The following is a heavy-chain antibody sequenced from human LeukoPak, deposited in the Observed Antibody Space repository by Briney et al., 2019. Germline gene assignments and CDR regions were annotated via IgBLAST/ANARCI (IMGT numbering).Heavy chain of an antibody. J-gene: IGHJ4*02. V-gene: IGHV3-21*01. CDR1: GFTFSSYS. CDR2: ISSSSSYI. D-gene: IGHD3-22*01. Sequence: PGGSLRLSCAASGFTFSSYSMNWVRQAPGKGLEWVSSISSSSSYIYYADSVKGRFTISRDNAKNSLYLQMNSLRAEDTAVYYCARSLYYDSSGYYRNTFDYWGQGTLVTVSS. CDR3: ARSLYYDSSGYYRNTFDY.